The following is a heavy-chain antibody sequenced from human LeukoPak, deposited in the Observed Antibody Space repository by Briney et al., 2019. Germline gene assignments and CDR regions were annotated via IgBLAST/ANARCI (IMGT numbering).Heavy chain of an antibody. D-gene: IGHD1-1*01. CDR1: GFTFSNYW. V-gene: IGHV3-74*01. J-gene: IGHJ4*02. CDR2: INSDESTT. Sequence: GSLRLSCAATGFTFSNYWMAWVRQAPGKGLVWVSRINSDESTTNYADAVKGRFTISRDNAKNTLDLQMTSLSAEDTAVYYCASVNYYFDSWGQGTLVTVSS. CDR3: ASVNYYFDS.